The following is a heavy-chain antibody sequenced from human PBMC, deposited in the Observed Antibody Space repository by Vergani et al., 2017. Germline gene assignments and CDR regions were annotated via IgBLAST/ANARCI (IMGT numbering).Heavy chain of an antibody. CDR1: GGSFSGYY. V-gene: IGHV4-34*01. CDR2: INHSGCT. CDR3: AREAPRFVPFWSGYYFKGYGMDV. J-gene: IGHJ6*02. Sequence: VQLQQWGAGLLKPSETLSLTCAVYGGSFSGYYWSWIRQPPGKGLEWIGEINHSGCTNYKPSLKSRVTISVDTSKNQCSLKLSYVTAADTAGYYCAREAPRFVPFWSGYYFKGYGMDVRGQGTTVTVSS. D-gene: IGHD3-3*01.